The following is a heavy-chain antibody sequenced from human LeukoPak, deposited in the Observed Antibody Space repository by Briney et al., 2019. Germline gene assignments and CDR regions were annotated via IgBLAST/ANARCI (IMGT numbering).Heavy chain of an antibody. D-gene: IGHD1-14*01. CDR2: LYSDGNR. CDR3: ARGVEPLADNTLAY. Sequence: PGGSLRLSFAASGFTVITNDMTWVRQAPGKGLEWVSVLYSDGNRKYVDSVQGRFTISRDNSKNTLYLEMNSLSPDDTAVYYCARGVEPLADNTLAYWGQGTLVTVSS. J-gene: IGHJ4*02. CDR1: GFTVITND. V-gene: IGHV3-53*01.